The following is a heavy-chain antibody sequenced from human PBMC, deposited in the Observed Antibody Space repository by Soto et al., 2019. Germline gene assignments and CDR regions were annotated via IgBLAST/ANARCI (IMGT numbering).Heavy chain of an antibody. CDR2: IYHSGST. V-gene: IGHV4-4*02. CDR1: GGSISSSNW. J-gene: IGHJ4*02. CDR3: ARGYSSSWYDPEYYFDY. Sequence: SETLSLTCAVSGGSISSSNWWSWVRQPPGKGLEWIGEIYHSGSTNYNPSLKSRVTISVDKSKNQFSLKLSSVTAADTAVYYCARGYSSSWYDPEYYFDYWGQGTPVTVSS. D-gene: IGHD6-13*01.